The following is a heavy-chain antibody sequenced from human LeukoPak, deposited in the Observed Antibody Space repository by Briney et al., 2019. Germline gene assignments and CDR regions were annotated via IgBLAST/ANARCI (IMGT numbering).Heavy chain of an antibody. D-gene: IGHD6-13*01. CDR3: VREVKGYGSSWYQNWFDP. CDR2: IYYSGST. J-gene: IGHJ5*02. CDR1: GGSIKSNNW. V-gene: IGHV4-4*02. Sequence: SETLSLTCAVSGGSIKSNNWWSWIRQPPGKGLEWIGYIYYSGSTYYNPSLKSRVTTSIDTSKNQFSLKMSSVTAADTAVYYCVREVKGYGSSWYQNWFDPWGQGTLVTVSS.